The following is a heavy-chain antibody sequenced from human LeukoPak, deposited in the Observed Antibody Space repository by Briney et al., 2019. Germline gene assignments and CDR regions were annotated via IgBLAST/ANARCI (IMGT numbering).Heavy chain of an antibody. CDR2: INHSGST. V-gene: IGHV4-34*01. CDR3: ARHLCGGDCSYGSGYYYYYYMDV. Sequence: SETLSLTCAVYGGSFSGYFWSRIRQPPGKGLEWIGEINHSGSTNYNPSLKSRVTISVDTSKNQFSLKLSSVTAADTAVYYCARHLCGGDCSYGSGYYYYYYMDVWGKGTTVTISS. CDR1: GGSFSGYF. D-gene: IGHD2-21*02. J-gene: IGHJ6*03.